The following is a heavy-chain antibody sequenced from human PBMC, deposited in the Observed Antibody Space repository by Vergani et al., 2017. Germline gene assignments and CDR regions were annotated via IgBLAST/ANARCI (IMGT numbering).Heavy chain of an antibody. D-gene: IGHD6-19*01. CDR1: GFTFSNYW. Sequence: EVQLVESGGGLVQPGGSLRLSCAASGFTFSNYWMSWVRQVLGKGLEWVANIKQDGSAKYYVDSVKGRFTISRDNAKNSLYLQMNSLRAEDTAVYYCARHGGSGWSLDYWGQGTLVTVSS. V-gene: IGHV3-7*01. CDR3: ARHGGSGWSLDY. CDR2: IKQDGSAK. J-gene: IGHJ4*02.